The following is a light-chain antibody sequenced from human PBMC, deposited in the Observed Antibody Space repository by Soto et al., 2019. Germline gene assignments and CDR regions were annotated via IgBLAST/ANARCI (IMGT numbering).Light chain of an antibody. Sequence: EIVLTQSPATLSLSPGERATLSCWASQSVSNSLACYQQRPGQSPRLLIYDVSTRATGIPARFGGSGSGTDFTLTISSLETEDFAVYYCQQRTNWPLTFGGGTKVEI. V-gene: IGKV3-11*01. J-gene: IGKJ4*01. CDR3: QQRTNWPLT. CDR1: QSVSNS. CDR2: DVS.